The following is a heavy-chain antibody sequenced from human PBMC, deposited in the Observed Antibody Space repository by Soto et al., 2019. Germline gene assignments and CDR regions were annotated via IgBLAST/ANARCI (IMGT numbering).Heavy chain of an antibody. CDR3: AKSSSTSYANFQY. J-gene: IGHJ1*01. Sequence: GGSLRLSCAASGFTFTNYAMSRVRQAPGKGLEWVSTISSGGGSTYYADSVKGRFTISRDNSKNTLYLQMNSLRAEDTAVYYCAKSSSTSYANFQYWGQGTLVTVSS. CDR2: ISSGGGST. V-gene: IGHV3-23*01. CDR1: GFTFTNYA. D-gene: IGHD2-2*01.